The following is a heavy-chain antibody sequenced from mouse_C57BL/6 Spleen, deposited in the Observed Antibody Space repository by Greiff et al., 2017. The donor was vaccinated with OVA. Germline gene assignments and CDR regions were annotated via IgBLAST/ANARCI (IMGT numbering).Heavy chain of an antibody. CDR2: IHPNSGST. CDR1: GYTFTSYW. Sequence: QVQLKQPGAELVKPGASVKLSCKASGYTFTSYWLHWVKQRPGQGLEWIGMIHPNSGSTNYNEKFKSKATLTVDKSSSTAYMQLSSLTSEDSAVYYCASYYDYGAYWGQGTLVTVSA. CDR3: ASYYDYGAY. V-gene: IGHV1-64*01. D-gene: IGHD2-4*01. J-gene: IGHJ3*01.